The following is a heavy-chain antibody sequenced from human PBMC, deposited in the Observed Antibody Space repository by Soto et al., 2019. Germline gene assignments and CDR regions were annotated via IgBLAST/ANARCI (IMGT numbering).Heavy chain of an antibody. CDR2: INHRGDT. Sequence: QVQLQQWGAGLLQPSETLSLTCTVSGGSFSGYYWSWIRQSPGKGLEWIGEINHRGDTTYNPSLTSRVTISLDSSKQQFSLILSSVTAADAAIYYCATYEYRTSLYGIDVWGLGAAVTVSS. D-gene: IGHD5-12*01. CDR3: ATYEYRTSLYGIDV. V-gene: IGHV4-34*01. J-gene: IGHJ6*02. CDR1: GGSFSGYY.